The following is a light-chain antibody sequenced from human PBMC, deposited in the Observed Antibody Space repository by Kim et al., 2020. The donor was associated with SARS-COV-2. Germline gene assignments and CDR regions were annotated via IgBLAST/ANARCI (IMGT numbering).Light chain of an antibody. CDR3: QKYDNMPRT. J-gene: IGKJ1*01. Sequence: VSPGERDTLSRRASQSVSSISAWYRQRPGQPPRLLIHGAYTRATGISARFRVSGSGTDFTLTITGLQSEEFANLYCQKYDNMPRTLGQGTKGEIK. CDR2: GAY. V-gene: IGKV3-15*01. CDR1: QSVSSI.